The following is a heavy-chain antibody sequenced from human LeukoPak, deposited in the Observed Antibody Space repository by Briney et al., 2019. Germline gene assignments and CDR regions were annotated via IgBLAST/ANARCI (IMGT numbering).Heavy chain of an antibody. CDR2: ISGSGGST. J-gene: IGHJ4*02. V-gene: IGHV3-23*01. CDR1: GFTFSSYA. Sequence: GGSLRLSCAASGFTFSSYAMSWVRQAPGKGLEWVSAISGSGGSTYYADSVKGRFTISRDNSKNTLYLQMNNLRVEDTAVYYCARDPGWGALDYWGQGALVIVSS. D-gene: IGHD3-16*01. CDR3: ARDPGWGALDY.